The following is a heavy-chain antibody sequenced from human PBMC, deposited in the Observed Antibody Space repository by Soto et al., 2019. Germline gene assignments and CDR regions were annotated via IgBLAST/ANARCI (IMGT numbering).Heavy chain of an antibody. Sequence: GGSLRLSCAASGFTFNNYAMSWVRQAPGSGLEWVSGISSSGGSTYYADSVKGRFTVSRDNSKNTLYVQMNSLRAEDTAVYYCAKDISSTWAVIPPPEYWGQGTLVTVSS. CDR2: ISSSGGST. CDR3: AKDISSTWAVIPPPEY. J-gene: IGHJ4*02. CDR1: GFTFNNYA. V-gene: IGHV3-23*01. D-gene: IGHD2-2*01.